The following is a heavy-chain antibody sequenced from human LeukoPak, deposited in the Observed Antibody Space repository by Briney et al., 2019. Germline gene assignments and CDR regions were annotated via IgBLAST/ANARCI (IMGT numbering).Heavy chain of an antibody. V-gene: IGHV1-69*13. CDR1: GGTFSSYA. CDR3: ARGDSGSYLTDY. J-gene: IGHJ4*02. D-gene: IGHD1-26*01. CDR2: IIPIFGTA. Sequence: ASVKVSCKASGGTFSSYAISWVRQAPGQGLEWMGGIIPIFGTANYAQKLQGRVTITADESTSTAYMELSSLRSEDTAVYYCARGDSGSYLTDYWGQGTLVTVSS.